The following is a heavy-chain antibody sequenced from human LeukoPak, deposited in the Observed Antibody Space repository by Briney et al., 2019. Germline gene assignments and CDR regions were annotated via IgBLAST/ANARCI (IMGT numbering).Heavy chain of an antibody. D-gene: IGHD3-16*02. CDR2: ISTYGAST. J-gene: IGHJ4*02. Sequence: GGSLRLSCSASGFTFSTYAMHWVRQAPGKGLECVSTISTYGASTYYADSVKGRFTISRDNSKNTLYLQMNSLRAEDTAVYYCARDSSELSSFDYWGQGTLVTVSS. CDR1: GFTFSTYA. CDR3: ARDSSELSSFDY. V-gene: IGHV3-64*04.